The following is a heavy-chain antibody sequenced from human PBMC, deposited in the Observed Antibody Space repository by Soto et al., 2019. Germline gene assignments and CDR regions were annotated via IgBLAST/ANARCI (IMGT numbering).Heavy chain of an antibody. J-gene: IGHJ5*02. V-gene: IGHV1-58*02. Sequence: GXSVKVSCKASGFTFTRSAMQWVRQARGQLLQWIGAXVVGSXNTNYAQKLQXXVTITRDXXTSTAYMELNSLRYEDKAVYYCAARSGESWFDPWGKGTLVTVYS. CDR1: GFTFTRSA. CDR2: XVVGSXNT. CDR3: AARSGESWFDP. D-gene: IGHD2-15*01.